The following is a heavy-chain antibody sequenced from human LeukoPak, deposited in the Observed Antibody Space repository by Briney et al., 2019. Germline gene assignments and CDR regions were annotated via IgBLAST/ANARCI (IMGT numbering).Heavy chain of an antibody. CDR3: ARGRPYSGGYHLDY. J-gene: IGHJ4*02. CDR1: GDSTSSDRYY. Sequence: SETLSLTCTVSGDSTSSDRYYGGWVRQPPGKGLEWIGNIYYSGSTYYNPSPKSRVTMSVDTSKNQFFLKLNSVTAAGTAVYYCARGRPYSGGYHLDYWGQGTLVTVSA. V-gene: IGHV4-39*02. CDR2: IYYSGST. D-gene: IGHD1-26*01.